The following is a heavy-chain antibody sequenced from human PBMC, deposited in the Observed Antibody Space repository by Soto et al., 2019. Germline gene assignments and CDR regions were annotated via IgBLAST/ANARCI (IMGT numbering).Heavy chain of an antibody. CDR2: IYSGGST. J-gene: IGHJ3*02. D-gene: IGHD7-27*01. CDR3: ARDGDFESPFDI. V-gene: IGHV3-53*04. CDR1: GFTVSSNY. Sequence: GGSLRLSCAASGFTVSSNYMSWVRQAPGKGLEWVSVIYSGGSTYYADSVKGRFTISRHKSKNTLYLQMNSLRAEDTAVYYCARDGDFESPFDIWGQGTMVTVSS.